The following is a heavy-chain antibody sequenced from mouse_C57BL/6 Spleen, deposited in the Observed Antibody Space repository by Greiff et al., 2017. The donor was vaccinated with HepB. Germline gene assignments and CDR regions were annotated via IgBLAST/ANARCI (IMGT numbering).Heavy chain of an antibody. V-gene: IGHV5-6*02. CDR3: ARPALHYYAMDY. Sequence: EVKLVESGGDLVKPGGSLKLSCAASGFTFSSYGMSWVRQTPDKRLEWVATISSGGSDTYYPDSVKGRFTISRDNAKNTLYLQMRSLKSEDTAMYYCARPALHYYAMDYWGQGTSVTVSS. CDR1: GFTFSSYG. J-gene: IGHJ4*01. CDR2: ISSGGSDT.